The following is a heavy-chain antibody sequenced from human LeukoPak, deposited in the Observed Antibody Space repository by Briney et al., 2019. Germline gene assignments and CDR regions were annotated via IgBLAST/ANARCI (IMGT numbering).Heavy chain of an antibody. CDR3: ARDRWEGYCTNGVCYSGYYYYYMDV. CDR1: GFSFSSSG. CDR2: IKQDGSEK. Sequence: GGSLRLSCAASGFSFSSSGINWVRQAPGKGLEWVANIKQDGSEKYYVDSVKGRFTISRDNAKNSLYLQMNSLRAEDTAVYYCARDRWEGYCTNGVCYSGYYYYYMDVWGKGTTVTVSS. D-gene: IGHD2-8*01. J-gene: IGHJ6*03. V-gene: IGHV3-7*01.